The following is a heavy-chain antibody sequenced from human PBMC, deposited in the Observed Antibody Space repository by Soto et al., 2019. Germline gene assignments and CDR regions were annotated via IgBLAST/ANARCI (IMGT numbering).Heavy chain of an antibody. CDR1: GDSVSSNSAA. D-gene: IGHD6-19*01. V-gene: IGHV6-1*01. CDR3: ARDRDIITVVGTRVYYYGVDV. CDR2: TYYRSKWYN. Sequence: KQSQTLSLTCAISGDSVSSNSAAWNWIRQSPSRGLEWLGRTYYRSKWYNDYAVSVKSRVTINPDTSKNEFSLRLKSVTPEDTAVYYCARDRDIITVVGTRVYYYGVDVWGQGTTVTVSS. J-gene: IGHJ6*02.